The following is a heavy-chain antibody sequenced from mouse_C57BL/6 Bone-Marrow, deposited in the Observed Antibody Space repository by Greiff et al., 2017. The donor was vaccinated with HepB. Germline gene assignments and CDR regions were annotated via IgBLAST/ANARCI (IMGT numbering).Heavy chain of an antibody. J-gene: IGHJ2*01. D-gene: IGHD1-1*01. CDR1: GFTFSSYA. CDR3: ARDYYGSSSYYFDY. CDR2: ISDGGSYT. V-gene: IGHV5-4*01. Sequence: EVQGVESGGGLVKPGGSLKLSCAASGFTFSSYAMSWVRQTPEKRLEWVATISDGGSYTYYPDNVKGRFTISRDNAKNNLYLQMSHLKSEDTAMYYCARDYYGSSSYYFDYWGQGTTLTVSS.